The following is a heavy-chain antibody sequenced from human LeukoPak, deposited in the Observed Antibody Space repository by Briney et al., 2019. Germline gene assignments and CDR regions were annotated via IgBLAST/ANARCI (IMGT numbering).Heavy chain of an antibody. CDR3: AKDFNTVTTLDS. CDR2: ISYDGRQT. Sequence: PGRSLRLSCAASGFTFSSYGMHWVRQAPGKGLEWVAVISYDGRQTYYADSVKGRFTISRDNSKSTVYLQMNSLTTDDTAVYFCAKDFNTVTTLDSWGQGTLVTVSS. V-gene: IGHV3-30*18. CDR1: GFTFSSYG. J-gene: IGHJ4*02. D-gene: IGHD4-17*01.